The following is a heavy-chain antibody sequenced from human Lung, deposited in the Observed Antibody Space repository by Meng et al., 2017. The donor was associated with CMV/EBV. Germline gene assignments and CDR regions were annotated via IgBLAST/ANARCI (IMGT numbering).Heavy chain of an antibody. CDR3: AKEVGGSDQVYNWFDS. V-gene: IGHV3-30*02. D-gene: IGHD1-26*01. J-gene: IGHJ5*01. Sequence: PCAASGFTFSSYGMHWVRQAPGKGLEWVAFIRYDATNKYYADSVQGRFSISRHNSKNTVYLQMHSLRAEDTAVYYCAKEVGGSDQVYNWFDSWGQGXLVTVSS. CDR2: IRYDATNK. CDR1: GFTFSSYG.